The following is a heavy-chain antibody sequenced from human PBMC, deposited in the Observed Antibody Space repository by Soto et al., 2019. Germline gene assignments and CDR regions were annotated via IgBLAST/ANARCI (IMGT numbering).Heavy chain of an antibody. Sequence: PGGSLRLSCAASGFTFSSYAMHWVRQAPGKGLEWVAVISYDGSNKYYADSVKGRFTISRDNSKNTLYLQMNSLRAEDTAVYYCARDGSGCSSTSCYLSGYYYYGMDVWGQGTTVTV. D-gene: IGHD2-2*01. CDR2: ISYDGSNK. CDR1: GFTFSSYA. V-gene: IGHV3-30-3*01. CDR3: ARDGSGCSSTSCYLSGYYYYGMDV. J-gene: IGHJ6*02.